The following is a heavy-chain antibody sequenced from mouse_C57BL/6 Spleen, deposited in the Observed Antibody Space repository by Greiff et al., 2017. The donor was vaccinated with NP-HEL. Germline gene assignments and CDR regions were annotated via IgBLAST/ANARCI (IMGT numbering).Heavy chain of an antibody. CDR3: AIGGGNYLFAY. CDR1: GYTFTSYW. D-gene: IGHD2-1*01. CDR2: IHPSDSAT. J-gene: IGHJ3*01. V-gene: IGHV1-74*01. Sequence: VQLQQPGAELVKPGASVKVSCKASGYTFTSYWMHWVKQRPGQGLEWIGRIHPSDSATNYNQKFKSKATLTVDKSSSTAYMQLSSLTSEDSAVYYCAIGGGNYLFAYWGQGTLVTVSA.